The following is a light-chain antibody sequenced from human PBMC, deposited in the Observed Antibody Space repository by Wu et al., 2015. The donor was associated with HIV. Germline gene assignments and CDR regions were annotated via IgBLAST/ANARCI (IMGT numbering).Light chain of an antibody. Sequence: DIQLTQSPSFLSVSVGDRVTITCRASQGISSYLAWYQQQPGKAPKLLIYAASTLQSGVPSRFSGSGSGTEFTLTINSLQPEDFATYYCQQLNGYPLTFGGGTRVEDQT. CDR2: AAS. CDR1: QGISSY. J-gene: IGKJ4*01. V-gene: IGKV1-9*01. CDR3: QQLNGYPLT.